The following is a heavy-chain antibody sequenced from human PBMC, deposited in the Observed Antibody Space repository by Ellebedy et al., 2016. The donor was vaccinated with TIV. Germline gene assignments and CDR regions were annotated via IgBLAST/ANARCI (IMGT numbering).Heavy chain of an antibody. Sequence: GESLKISCETSGFAFGSYAMAWVRQGPGQGLEWVSSMSGTGNSAYYADSVKGRFTISRDNSKNILYLHMDSLRAEDAALYFCAKDRYTGSYLIPWGFDSWGQGIRVTVSP. V-gene: IGHV3-23*01. D-gene: IGHD1-26*01. CDR3: AKDRYTGSYLIPWGFDS. CDR1: GFAFGSYA. CDR2: MSGTGNSA. J-gene: IGHJ4*02.